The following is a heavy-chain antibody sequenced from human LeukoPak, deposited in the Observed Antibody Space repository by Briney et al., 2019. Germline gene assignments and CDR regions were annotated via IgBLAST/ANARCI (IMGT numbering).Heavy chain of an antibody. J-gene: IGHJ6*03. CDR3: AVSSSWYDIYYYYMDV. D-gene: IGHD6-13*01. Sequence: SETLSLTCTVSGYSISSGYYWSWIRQPPGKGLEWIREVNHSGSTNYNPSLKSRVTISVDTSKNQFSLKVSSVTAADTAVYYCAVSSSWYDIYYYYMDVWGKGTTVTISS. CDR2: VNHSGST. V-gene: IGHV4-38-2*02. CDR1: GYSISSGYY.